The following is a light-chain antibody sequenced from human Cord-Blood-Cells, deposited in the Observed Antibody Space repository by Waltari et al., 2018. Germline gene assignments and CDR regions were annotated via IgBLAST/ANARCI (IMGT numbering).Light chain of an antibody. CDR1: QSVSSSY. Sequence: EIVLTQSPGTLSLSPGERATLSCRASQSVSSSYLAWYQQKPGQAPRLLIYGASSRATGIPDRFSGSWSGTDFTLTISRLEPEGFAVYYCQQYGSSPLTFGGGTKVEIK. V-gene: IGKV3-20*01. CDR2: GAS. J-gene: IGKJ4*01. CDR3: QQYGSSPLT.